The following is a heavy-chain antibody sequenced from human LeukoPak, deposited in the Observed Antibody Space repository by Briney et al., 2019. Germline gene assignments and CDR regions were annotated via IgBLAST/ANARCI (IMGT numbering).Heavy chain of an antibody. V-gene: IGHV3-23*01. D-gene: IGHD6-19*01. Sequence: TGGSLRLSCAASGFTFSSYAMSWVRQAPGKGLEWVSAISGSGGSTYYADSVKGRFTISRDNSKNTLYLQMNSLRAEDTAVYYCARLTGSGFDYWGQGTLVTVSS. CDR2: ISGSGGST. CDR1: GFTFSSYA. J-gene: IGHJ4*02. CDR3: ARLTGSGFDY.